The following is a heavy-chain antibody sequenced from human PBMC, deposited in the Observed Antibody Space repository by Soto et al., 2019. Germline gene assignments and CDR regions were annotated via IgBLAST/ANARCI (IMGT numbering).Heavy chain of an antibody. J-gene: IGHJ4*02. CDR2: IYPGDSVT. V-gene: IGHV5-51*01. Sequence: GESLKITCKGSGYSSTTYWIGWVRQMPGNGLEWMGAIYPGDSVTRYSPFFEAQVTISAAKSISPAHLQWSRAKGSDTARDYCARSPTVRVVHPGYFGSCGQGTLVTVSS. CDR3: ARSPTVRVVHPGYFGS. CDR1: GYSSTTYW. D-gene: IGHD2-15*01.